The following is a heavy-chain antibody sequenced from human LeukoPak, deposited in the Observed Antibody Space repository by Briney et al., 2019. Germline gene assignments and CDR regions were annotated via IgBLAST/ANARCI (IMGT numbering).Heavy chain of an antibody. D-gene: IGHD5-18*01. CDR3: ARGYSYGSDYYYGMDV. J-gene: IGHJ6*02. CDR1: GFTFSSYA. V-gene: IGHV3-30-3*01. Sequence: PGGSLRLSCAASGFTFSSYAMHWVRQAPGKGLEWVAVITYGGSNKYCADSVKGRFTISRDNSKNTLYLQMNSLRSDDTAVYYCARGYSYGSDYYYGMDVWGQGTTVTVSS. CDR2: ITYGGSNK.